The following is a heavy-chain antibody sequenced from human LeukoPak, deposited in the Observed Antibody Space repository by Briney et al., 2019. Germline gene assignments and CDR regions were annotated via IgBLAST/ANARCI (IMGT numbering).Heavy chain of an antibody. CDR1: GFTFSDYY. CDR2: ISSSGNTV. J-gene: IGHJ4*02. Sequence: GGSLRLSCAASGFTFSDYYMRWIRQAPGKWLEWVSYISSSGNTVYYADYVKGRFTISRDNAKNSLYLQMNSLRAEDTAVYYCARDADPFSSSYVDYWGQGTLVTVSS. D-gene: IGHD6-6*01. V-gene: IGHV3-11*01. CDR3: ARDADPFSSSYVDY.